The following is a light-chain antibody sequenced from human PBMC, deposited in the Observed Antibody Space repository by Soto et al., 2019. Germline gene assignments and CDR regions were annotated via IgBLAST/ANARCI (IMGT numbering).Light chain of an antibody. CDR2: KAS. CDR3: QQYSGYWT. J-gene: IGKJ1*01. V-gene: IGKV1-5*03. CDR1: QSIRSW. Sequence: DIQLTQSPSTLSASVGDRVTITCRASQSIRSWLAWYQQKPGKAPKILIYKASDLESGVPSRFSGSGSGTEFTLTINNLQPEDFATYYCQQYSGYWTFGQGTKVEIK.